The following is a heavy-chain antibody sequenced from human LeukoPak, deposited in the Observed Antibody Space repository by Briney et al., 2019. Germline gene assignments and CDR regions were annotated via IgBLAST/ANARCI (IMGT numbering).Heavy chain of an antibody. CDR3: AACSYYYDSSGYYPW. CDR1: SGSISGFY. J-gene: IGHJ4*02. V-gene: IGHV4-59*01. D-gene: IGHD3-22*01. CDR2: IHYSGST. Sequence: SETLSLTCTVSSGSISGFYWNRIRQPPGKGLEWIGYIHYSGSTNYNPSLKSRVTISVDTSKNQFSLRLSSVTAADTAVYYCAACSYYYDSSGYYPWWGQGTLVTVSS.